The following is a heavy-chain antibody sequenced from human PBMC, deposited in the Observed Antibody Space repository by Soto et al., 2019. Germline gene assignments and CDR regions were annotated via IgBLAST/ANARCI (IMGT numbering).Heavy chain of an antibody. CDR2: IWHDGSQK. V-gene: IGHV3-33*01. J-gene: IGHJ3*01. CDR3: EGRDDPFHV. CDR1: GLTFSNYG. Sequence: QVQLVESGGGVVQPDRSLRLSCVATGLTFSNYGIHWVRQAPGRGLEWVAVIWHDGSQKYSADSVRGRFTISRDNSKNTVYLQMNSLRAEDTAVYYCEGRDDPFHVWGEGTMVTASS.